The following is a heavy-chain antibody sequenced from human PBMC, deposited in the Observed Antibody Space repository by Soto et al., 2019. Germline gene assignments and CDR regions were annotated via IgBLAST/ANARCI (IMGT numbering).Heavy chain of an antibody. Sequence: QVQLQESGPGLVKPSQTLSLTCTVSGASITSGGYYWSWIRQHPGKGLEWIGYIYYSVSTYYNPSLKSRVIISVDTSKTQFSLNLSSVTAADTAVYYCARAENERAGIYRPPDYWGQGTLVTVSS. V-gene: IGHV4-31*03. CDR1: GASITSGGYY. CDR3: ARAENERAGIYRPPDY. J-gene: IGHJ4*02. CDR2: IYYSVST. D-gene: IGHD5-12*01.